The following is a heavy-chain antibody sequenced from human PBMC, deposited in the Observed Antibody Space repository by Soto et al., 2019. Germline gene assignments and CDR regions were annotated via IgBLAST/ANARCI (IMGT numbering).Heavy chain of an antibody. J-gene: IGHJ4*02. CDR2: IYYSGST. CDR3: AIYGAAYGSGSYESASYFDX. V-gene: IGHV4-59*01. CDR1: GGSISSYY. Sequence: SETLSLTCTVSGGSISSYYWSWIRQPPGKGLEGILYIYYSGSTNYNPSLKSRVTISVETSKNKFSLKLSSVTAADTAVYYCAIYGAAYGSGSYESASYFDXWGQGTLVTGSX. D-gene: IGHD3-10*01.